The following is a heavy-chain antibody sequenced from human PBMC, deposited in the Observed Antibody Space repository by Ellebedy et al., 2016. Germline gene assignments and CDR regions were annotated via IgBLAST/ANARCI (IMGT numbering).Heavy chain of an antibody. CDR2: ISGGGDIT. CDR3: TRDGSEWSRDY. J-gene: IGHJ4*02. V-gene: IGHV3-23*01. D-gene: IGHD3-3*01. Sequence: GGSLRLXCVASGFAFRNFFMTWVRQAPGGGLEWVSTISGGGDITVSADSVKGRFTISRDNSRNTLYLQMNSLSVEDTAVYYCTRDGSEWSRDYWGQGTLVTVSS. CDR1: GFAFRNFF.